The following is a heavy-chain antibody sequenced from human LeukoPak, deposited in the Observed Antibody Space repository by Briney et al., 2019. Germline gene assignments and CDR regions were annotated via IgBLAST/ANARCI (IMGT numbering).Heavy chain of an antibody. CDR2: IYYSGST. V-gene: IGHV4-59*01. CDR1: GGSISSYY. CDR3: ARELRFLEWLLSTGPSNAFDI. D-gene: IGHD3-3*01. Sequence: SETLSLTCTVSGGSISSYYWSWIRQPAGKGLEWIGYIYYSGSTNYNPSLKSRVTISVDTSKNQFSLKVSSVTAADTAVYYCARELRFLEWLLSTGPSNAFDIWGQGTMVTVSS. J-gene: IGHJ3*02.